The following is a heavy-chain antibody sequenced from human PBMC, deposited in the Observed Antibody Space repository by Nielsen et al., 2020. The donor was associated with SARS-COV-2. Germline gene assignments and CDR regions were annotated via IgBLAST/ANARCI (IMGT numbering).Heavy chain of an antibody. CDR3: ARDISPCSSTSCLIYMEFDY. CDR1: GFTFSDYY. D-gene: IGHD2-2*01. J-gene: IGHJ4*02. CDR2: ISSSSSYI. Sequence: GESLKISCAASGFTFSDYYMSWIRQAPGKGLEWVSYISSSSSYIYYADSVKGRFTISRDNAKNSLYLQMNSLRAEDTAVYYCARDISPCSSTSCLIYMEFDYWGQGTLVTVSS. V-gene: IGHV3-11*06.